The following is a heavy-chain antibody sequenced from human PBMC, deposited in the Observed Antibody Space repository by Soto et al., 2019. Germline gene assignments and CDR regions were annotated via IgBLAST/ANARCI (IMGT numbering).Heavy chain of an antibody. CDR1: GYSFTNYW. CDR3: ARQDYNYDYFDF. V-gene: IGHV5-51*01. CDR2: IYPGDSDT. Sequence: PGESLKISCKGSGYSFTNYWIGWVRQMPGKGLEWMGIIYPGDSDTRYSPSFQGQVIISVDQSISTAYLQWSSLQASDTAMYYCARQDYNYDYFDFWGQGTLVTLSS. J-gene: IGHJ4*02. D-gene: IGHD3-22*01.